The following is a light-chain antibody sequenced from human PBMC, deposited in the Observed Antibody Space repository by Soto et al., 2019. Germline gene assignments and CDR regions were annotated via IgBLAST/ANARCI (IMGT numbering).Light chain of an antibody. V-gene: IGLV2-14*01. Sequence: QSVLTQPASVSGSPGQSITISCSGTYNLVSWYQQHPGKAPKLMIYEVSNRPSGVSNRFSGSKSGNTASLTISGLQAEDEADYYCSSYTSSSPPVFGTGTKLTVL. CDR2: EVS. CDR1: YNL. J-gene: IGLJ1*01. CDR3: SSYTSSSPPV.